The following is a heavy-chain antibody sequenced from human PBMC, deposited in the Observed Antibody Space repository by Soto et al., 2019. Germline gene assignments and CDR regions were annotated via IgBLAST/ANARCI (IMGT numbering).Heavy chain of an antibody. Sequence: EVKLVESGGGLVQPGGSLRLSCAASGFTVGAKYMSWVRQAPGKGLEWVSVFYGSGDTYYADSVRVRFTISRVSSKNTLYLQMNSMRLDDTGVYYCAKAILQSQKVEWFDHWGQGALVSVSS. CDR1: GFTVGAKY. D-gene: IGHD2-21*02. CDR3: AKAILQSQKVEWFDH. J-gene: IGHJ5*02. V-gene: IGHV3-66*01. CDR2: FYGSGDT.